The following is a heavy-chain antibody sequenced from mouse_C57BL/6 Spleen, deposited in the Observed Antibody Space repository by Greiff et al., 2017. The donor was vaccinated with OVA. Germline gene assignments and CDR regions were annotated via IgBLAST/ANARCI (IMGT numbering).Heavy chain of an antibody. J-gene: IGHJ3*01. CDR2: INPNNGGT. CDR1: GYTFTDYY. CDR3: ARSGNWGPWFAY. V-gene: IGHV1-26*01. Sequence: VQLQQSGPELVKPGASVKISCKASGYTFTDYYMNWVKQSHGKSLEWIGDINPNNGGTSYNQKFKGKATLTVDKSSSTAYMELRSLTSEDSAVFYFARSGNWGPWFAYWGQGTLVTVSA. D-gene: IGHD4-1*01.